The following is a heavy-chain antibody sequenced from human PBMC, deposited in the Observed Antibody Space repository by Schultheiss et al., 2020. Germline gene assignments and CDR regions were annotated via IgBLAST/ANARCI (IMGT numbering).Heavy chain of an antibody. Sequence: GESLKISCAASGFTFSSYGMHWVRQAPGKGLEWVAVISYDGSNKYYADSVKGRFTISRDNSKNTLYLQMNSLRAEDTAVYYCAKDGPDDILTGYSYYYYGMDVWGQGTTVTVSS. CDR2: ISYDGSNK. CDR3: AKDGPDDILTGYSYYYYGMDV. J-gene: IGHJ6*02. CDR1: GFTFSSYG. V-gene: IGHV3-30*18. D-gene: IGHD3-9*01.